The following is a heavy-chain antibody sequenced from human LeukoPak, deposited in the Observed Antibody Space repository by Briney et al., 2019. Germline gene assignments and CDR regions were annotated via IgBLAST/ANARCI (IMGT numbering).Heavy chain of an antibody. D-gene: IGHD6-19*01. CDR2: ISYDGSNK. Sequence: GGSLRLSCAASGFTFSSYGMHWVRQAPGKGLEWVAVISYDGSNKYYADSVKGRFTISRDNSKNTLYLQMNRLRAEDTAVDYCAKAGPVGGSAPGDYWGQGTLVTVSS. CDR1: GFTFSSYG. J-gene: IGHJ4*02. V-gene: IGHV3-30*18. CDR3: AKAGPVGGSAPGDY.